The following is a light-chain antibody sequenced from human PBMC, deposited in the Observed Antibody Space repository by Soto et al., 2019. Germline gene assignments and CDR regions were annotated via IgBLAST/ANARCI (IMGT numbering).Light chain of an antibody. CDR2: DVS. V-gene: IGLV2-11*01. Sequence: QSALTQPLSVSGSPGQSVTISCTGSSSDVGGYNYVSWYQQHPGKAPKLMIYDVSKRPSGVPDRFSGSKSGKTASLTMSGLQTEDEADFYCCSSAGRYNEGLVTGTKVTVL. CDR1: SSDVGGYNY. CDR3: CSSAGRYNEG. J-gene: IGLJ1*01.